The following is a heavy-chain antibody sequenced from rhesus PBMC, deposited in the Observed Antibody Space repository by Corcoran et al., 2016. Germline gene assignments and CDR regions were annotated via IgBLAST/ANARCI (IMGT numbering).Heavy chain of an antibody. CDR3: ARVRGYSGSWLRYFDL. Sequence: QVQLQESGPGVVTPSETLSLTCAVSGGSISDSFRWSWVRPPPGKGLECIGYIFGNTATTNYNPSLKSRVTISRDTSKNQFSLRLSSVTAADTAVYYCARVRGYSGSWLRYFDLWGPGTPITISS. V-gene: IGHV4S10*01. CDR1: GGSISDSFR. D-gene: IGHD6-25*01. CDR2: IFGNTATT. J-gene: IGHJ2*01.